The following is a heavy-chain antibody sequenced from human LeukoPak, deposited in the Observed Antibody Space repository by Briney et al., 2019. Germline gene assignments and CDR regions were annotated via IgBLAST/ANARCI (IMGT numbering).Heavy chain of an antibody. V-gene: IGHV3-21*01. CDR1: GXTFSSNT. CDR2: ISSYSGYI. D-gene: IGHD5-18*01. CDR3: ARSPTDGYSYGRSYWYFDL. J-gene: IGHJ2*01. Sequence: LRLSXAXSGXTFSSNTMNWVRQAPGKGLEWVSTISSYSGYIYYADSVKGRFTISRDDAKNSLYLQMNSLRSEDTAVYYCARSPTDGYSYGRSYWYFDLWGRGTLVTVSS.